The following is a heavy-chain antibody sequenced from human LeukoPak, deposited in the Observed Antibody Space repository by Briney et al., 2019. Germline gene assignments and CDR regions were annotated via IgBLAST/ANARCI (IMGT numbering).Heavy chain of an antibody. D-gene: IGHD3-10*01. CDR2: IYSGGST. J-gene: IGHJ6*02. Sequence: PGGSLRLSCAASGFTVSSKYMSWVRQAPGKGLEWVSVIYSGGSTYYADSVKGRFTISRHNSKNTLYLQMNSLRVEDTAVYYCARGYFGSGSYRHGMDVWGQGTTVTVSS. CDR1: GFTVSSKY. V-gene: IGHV3-53*04. CDR3: ARGYFGSGSYRHGMDV.